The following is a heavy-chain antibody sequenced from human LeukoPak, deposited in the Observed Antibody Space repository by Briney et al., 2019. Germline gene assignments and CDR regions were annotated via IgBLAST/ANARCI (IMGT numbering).Heavy chain of an antibody. Sequence: PSETLSLTCTVSGDSINSLDLWSWVRQPPGKGLEWIGEMYLSGTTHSNPSVKSRVTISIDKSKNQFFLNLSSVTAADTAVYYCAGLVGRYSSGLYYYYFDYWGQGILVTVSS. J-gene: IGHJ4*02. CDR2: MYLSGTT. V-gene: IGHV4-4*02. CDR1: GDSINSLDL. CDR3: AGLVGRYSSGLYYYYFDY. D-gene: IGHD3-22*01.